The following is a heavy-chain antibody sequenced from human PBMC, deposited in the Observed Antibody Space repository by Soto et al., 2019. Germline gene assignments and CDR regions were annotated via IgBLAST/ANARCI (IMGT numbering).Heavy chain of an antibody. D-gene: IGHD6-19*01. CDR1: GYTFTSYD. J-gene: IGHJ4*02. Sequence: QVQLVQSGAEVKKPGAAVNVSCKTSGYTFTSYDINWVRQAPGQGLEWMGWINTNSGITGYSKKFKDRVSLTMDPSMNTAYMELRSLTSADTAVYFCARARHATGWPPRDFWGQGTPLTVSS. CDR3: ARARHATGWPPRDF. CDR2: INTNSGIT. V-gene: IGHV1-8*01.